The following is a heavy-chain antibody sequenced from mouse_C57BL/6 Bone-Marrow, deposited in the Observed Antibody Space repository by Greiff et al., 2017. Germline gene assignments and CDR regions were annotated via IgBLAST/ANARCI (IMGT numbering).Heavy chain of an antibody. J-gene: IGHJ2*01. V-gene: IGHV1-18*01. Sequence: EVQLQQSGPELVKPGASVKIPCKASGYTFTDYNMDWVKQSHGKSLEWIGDINPNNGGTIYNQKFKGKATLTVDKSYSTAYMELRSLTSEDTAVYYCARGVRCSSRYYFDYWGQGTTLTVSS. CDR3: ARGVRCSSRYYFDY. CDR1: GYTFTDYN. D-gene: IGHD1-1*01. CDR2: INPNNGGT.